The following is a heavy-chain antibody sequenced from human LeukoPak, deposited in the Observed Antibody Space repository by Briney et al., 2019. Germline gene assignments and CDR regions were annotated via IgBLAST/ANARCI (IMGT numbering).Heavy chain of an antibody. Sequence: ASVKVSCKASGYTFTGYYMHWVRQAPGQGLEWMGWFNPNSGGTNYAQKFQGRVTMTRDTSISTAYMELSRLRSDDTAVYYCARDLGFDTAYDFDYWGQGTLVTVSS. J-gene: IGHJ4*02. D-gene: IGHD5-18*01. CDR1: GYTFTGYY. CDR2: FNPNSGGT. V-gene: IGHV1-2*02. CDR3: ARDLGFDTAYDFDY.